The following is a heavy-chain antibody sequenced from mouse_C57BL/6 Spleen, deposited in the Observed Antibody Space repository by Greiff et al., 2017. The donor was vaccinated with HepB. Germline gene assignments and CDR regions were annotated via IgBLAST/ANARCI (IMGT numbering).Heavy chain of an antibody. V-gene: IGHV1-52*01. Sequence: QVQLKQPGAELVRPGSSVKLSCKASGYTFTSYWMHWVKQRPIQGLEWIGNIDPSDSETHYNQKFKDKATLTVDKSSSTAYMQLSSLTSEDSAVYYCASDGNYAMDYWGQGTSVTVSS. D-gene: IGHD1-1*01. J-gene: IGHJ4*01. CDR3: ASDGNYAMDY. CDR2: IDPSDSET. CDR1: GYTFTSYW.